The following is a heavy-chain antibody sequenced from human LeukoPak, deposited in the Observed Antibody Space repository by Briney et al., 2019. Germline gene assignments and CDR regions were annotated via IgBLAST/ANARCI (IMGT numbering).Heavy chain of an antibody. CDR2: ITYSGST. CDR3: ASKYNFGEN. J-gene: IGHJ4*02. V-gene: IGHV4-39*01. Sequence: TPSETLSLTCTVSGGSISSSTYYWAWIRQSPGKGLEWIGSITYSGSTYYNPSLESRVTISVDTSKNQFSLELNSVTAADTAVYYCASKYNFGENWGQGTLVTVSS. CDR1: GGSISSSTYY. D-gene: IGHD1-1*01.